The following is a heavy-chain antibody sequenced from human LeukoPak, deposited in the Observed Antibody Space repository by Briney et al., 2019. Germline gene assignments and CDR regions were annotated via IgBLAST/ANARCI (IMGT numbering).Heavy chain of an antibody. CDR2: ISIGKGYK. Sequence: GGSLRLSCEASGFTFYSHSLNWVRQAPGKGLERVSSISIGKGYKYYADSVKGRFTISWDSAKNSVYLQMTSLRAEDTAVYYCARDVGIQLWYFDYWGQGTLVSVSS. D-gene: IGHD5-18*01. CDR3: ARDVGIQLWYFDY. CDR1: GFTFYSHS. V-gene: IGHV3-21*01. J-gene: IGHJ4*02.